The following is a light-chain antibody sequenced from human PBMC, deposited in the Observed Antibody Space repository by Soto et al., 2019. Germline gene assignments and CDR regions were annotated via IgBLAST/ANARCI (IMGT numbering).Light chain of an antibody. Sequence: EIVLTQSPATLSLSPGERATLSCRASQSVSSSLGWYQQIPGQAPRLLIYDASNRATGIPARFSGSGSGTDFTLPISSLEPEDFAVYYCQQRSNWPRTFGQWTKLEIK. CDR2: DAS. CDR3: QQRSNWPRT. V-gene: IGKV3-11*01. CDR1: QSVSSS. J-gene: IGKJ2*01.